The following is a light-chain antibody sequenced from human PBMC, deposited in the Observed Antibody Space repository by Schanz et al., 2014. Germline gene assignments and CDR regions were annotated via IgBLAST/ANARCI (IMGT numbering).Light chain of an antibody. CDR1: SSDVGGYDY. J-gene: IGLJ1*01. CDR3: CSYTTSSTTV. CDR2: DVS. Sequence: QSALTQPRSVSGSPGQSVTISCTGTSSDVGGYDYVSWYQQHPGKAPKVIIYDVSDRPSGVSNRFSGSKSGNTASLTISGLQAEDEADYYCCSYTTSSTTVFGTGTKLTVL. V-gene: IGLV2-14*03.